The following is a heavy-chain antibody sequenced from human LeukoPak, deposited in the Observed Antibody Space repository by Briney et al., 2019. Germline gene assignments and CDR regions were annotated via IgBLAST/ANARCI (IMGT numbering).Heavy chain of an antibody. CDR2: ICGNGGSK. J-gene: IGHJ4*02. D-gene: IGHD3-22*01. V-gene: IGHV3-23*01. CDR1: GFTLSSKA. Sequence: GGSLRLSCAPSGFTLSSKAMRWVRQAPGKGLEWLSPICGNGGSKYYADSVMGRFTISRDNSKNTLYLQMNSLRAEDTAVYYCAKRSSGYSFDYWGQGTLVTVSS. CDR3: AKRSSGYSFDY.